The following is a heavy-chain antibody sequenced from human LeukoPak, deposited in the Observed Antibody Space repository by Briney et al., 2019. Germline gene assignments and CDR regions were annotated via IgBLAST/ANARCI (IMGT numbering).Heavy chain of an antibody. CDR2: ISGSGGTT. CDR1: GFTFSSYA. D-gene: IGHD3-10*01. Sequence: PGGSLRLSCAASGFTFSSYAMSWVRQAPGKGLEWVSSISGSGGTTLYADSVKGRFTISRDNSKNKLYLQMNNLRAEDTAVYYCAKLVGRYYGSGTSYNLDYWGQGTLVTVSS. CDR3: AKLVGRYYGSGTSYNLDY. V-gene: IGHV3-23*01. J-gene: IGHJ4*02.